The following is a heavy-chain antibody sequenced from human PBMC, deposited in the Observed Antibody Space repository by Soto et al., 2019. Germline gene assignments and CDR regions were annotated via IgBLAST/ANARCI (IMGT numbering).Heavy chain of an antibody. CDR2: IYYSGST. CDR3: ARVPYYDYIWGSYPYYYYYYMDV. J-gene: IGHJ6*03. D-gene: IGHD3-16*01. V-gene: IGHV4-59*01. Sequence: SSETLSLTCTVSGGSISSYYWSWIRQPPGKGLEWIGYIYYSGSTNYNPSLKSRVTISVDTSKNQFSLKLSSVTAADTAVYYCARVPYYDYIWGSYPYYYYYYMDVWGKGTTVTVSS. CDR1: GGSISSYY.